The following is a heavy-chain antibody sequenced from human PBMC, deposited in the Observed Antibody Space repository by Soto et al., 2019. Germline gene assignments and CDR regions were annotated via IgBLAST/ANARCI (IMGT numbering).Heavy chain of an antibody. V-gene: IGHV3-66*01. CDR3: ARTVTKRYFDY. J-gene: IGHJ4*02. CDR2: IYSGGST. D-gene: IGHD4-17*01. CDR1: GFRFGDSY. Sequence: GGSLRLSCAASGFRFGDSYMSWIRQAPGKGLEWVSVIYSGGSTYYADSVKGRFTISRDNSKNTLYLQMNSLRAEDTAVYYCARTVTKRYFDYWGQGTLVTVSS.